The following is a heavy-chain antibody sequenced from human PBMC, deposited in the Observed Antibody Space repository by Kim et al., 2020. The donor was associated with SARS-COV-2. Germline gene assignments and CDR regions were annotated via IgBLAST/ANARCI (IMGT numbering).Heavy chain of an antibody. CDR3: ARGPFQLYGGNSHYGMDV. V-gene: IGHV3-13*01. J-gene: IGHJ6*02. D-gene: IGHD2-21*02. Sequence: GGSLRLSCAASGFTFSSYDMHWVRQATGKGLEWVSAIGTAGDTYYPGSVKGRFTISRENAKNSLYLQMNSLRAGDTAVYYCARGPFQLYGGNSHYGMDVWGQGTTVTVSS. CDR1: GFTFSSYD. CDR2: IGTAGDT.